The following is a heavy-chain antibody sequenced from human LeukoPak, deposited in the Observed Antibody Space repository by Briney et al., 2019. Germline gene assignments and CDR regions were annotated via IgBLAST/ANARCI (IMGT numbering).Heavy chain of an antibody. CDR3: ARVGYGSGSYLEN. CDR1: GGSFSGYY. CDR2: INHSGST. V-gene: IGHV4-34*01. Sequence: SETLSLTCAVYGGSFSGYYWSWIRQPPGKGLEWIGEINHSGSTNYNPSLKSRVTISVDTSKNQFSLKLSSVTAADTAVYYCARVGYGSGSYLENWGQGTLVAVSS. J-gene: IGHJ4*02. D-gene: IGHD3-10*01.